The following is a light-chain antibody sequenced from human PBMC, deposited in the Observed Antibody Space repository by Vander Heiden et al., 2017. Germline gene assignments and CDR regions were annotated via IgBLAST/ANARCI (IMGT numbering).Light chain of an antibody. CDR3: QSYDSTRRRV. CDR2: DKN. J-gene: IGLJ3*02. Sequence: QSVLTQPPSVSGAPGQRVSISCSGSSSNIVAGYAVHWYQQLPGTATKLLIYDKNNRPAGVPARFSGSKAGTAASLAITGRKGEDEADYYCQSYDSTRRRVFGGGTKVTVL. CDR1: SSNIVAGYA. V-gene: IGLV1-40*01.